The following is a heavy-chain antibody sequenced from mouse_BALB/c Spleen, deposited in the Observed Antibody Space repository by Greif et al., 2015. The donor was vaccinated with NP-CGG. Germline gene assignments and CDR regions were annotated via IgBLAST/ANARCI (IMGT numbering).Heavy chain of an antibody. D-gene: IGHD2-12*01. J-gene: IGHJ3*01. Sequence: VHVKQSGAELVKPGASVKLSCTASGFNIKDTYMHWVKQRPEQGLEWIGRIDPANGNTKYDPKFQGKATITADTSSNPPYLQLSSLTSEDTAVYYCARNDGFAYWGQGTLVTVSA. CDR3: ARNDGFAY. V-gene: IGHV14-3*02. CDR1: GFNIKDTY. CDR2: IDPANGNT.